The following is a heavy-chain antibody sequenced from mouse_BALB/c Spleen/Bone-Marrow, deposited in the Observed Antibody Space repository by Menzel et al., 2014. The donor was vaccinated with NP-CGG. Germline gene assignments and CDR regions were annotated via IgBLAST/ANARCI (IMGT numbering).Heavy chain of an antibody. CDR1: GLTFNNYA. CDR3: ARQESIYDGYYGGFAY. V-gene: IGHV5-9-3*01. J-gene: IGHJ3*01. CDR2: ISSGGGYI. Sequence: EVKLVESGGGLVKPGGALNLSCAASGLTFNNYAMSWVRQTPERRLEWVATISSGGGYIYYPDSVKGQFTISRDNAKNTLYLQMSSLRSEDTAMYYCARQESIYDGYYGGFAYWGQGTLVTVSA. D-gene: IGHD2-3*01.